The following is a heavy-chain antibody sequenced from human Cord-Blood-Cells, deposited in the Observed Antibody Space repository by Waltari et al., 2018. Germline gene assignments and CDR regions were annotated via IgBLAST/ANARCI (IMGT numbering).Heavy chain of an antibody. CDR3: ARELDIVVVPAANWFDP. Sequence: QVQLVQSGSEGKKPGATVKVSCKASGSTSTGYYTHWGRQAAAQGLEWMGWINPNSGGTNYAQKFQGRVTMTRDTSISTAYMELSRLRSDDTAVYYCARELDIVVVPAANWFDPWGQGTLVTVSS. CDR2: INPNSGGT. CDR1: GSTSTGYY. D-gene: IGHD2-2*03. V-gene: IGHV1-2*02. J-gene: IGHJ5*02.